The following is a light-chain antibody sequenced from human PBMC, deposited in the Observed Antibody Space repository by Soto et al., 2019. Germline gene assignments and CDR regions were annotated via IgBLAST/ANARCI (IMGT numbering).Light chain of an antibody. Sequence: EILMTQSPATLSVSPGETVTFSCRASRSVSNRLAWYQHKPGQAPRLLIYGASTRATGIPARFSGSGSGTEFTLTISSLQSEDFATYYCQQFNDYPITFGQGTRLEIK. CDR1: RSVSNR. V-gene: IGKV3-15*01. J-gene: IGKJ5*01. CDR2: GAS. CDR3: QQFNDYPIT.